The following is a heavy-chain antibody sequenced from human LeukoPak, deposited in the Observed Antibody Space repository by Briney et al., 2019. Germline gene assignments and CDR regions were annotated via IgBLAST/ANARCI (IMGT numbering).Heavy chain of an antibody. D-gene: IGHD4-23*01. CDR3: ARGVDYGGNDY. CDR2: ISGSGGST. CDR1: GFTFSSYA. Sequence: GGSLRLSCSASGFTFSSYAMSGVRQAPGKGREGVAAISGSGGSTYYADSVTGRCTISRDNSKNTLYLQINILRAEDTAVYYCARGVDYGGNDYWGQGTLVTVSS. V-gene: IGHV3-23*01. J-gene: IGHJ4*02.